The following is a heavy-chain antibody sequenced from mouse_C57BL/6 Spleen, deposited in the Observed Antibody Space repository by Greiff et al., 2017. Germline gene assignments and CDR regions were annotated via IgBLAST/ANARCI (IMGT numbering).Heavy chain of an antibody. CDR1: GYPFTGYW. V-gene: IGHV1-9*01. J-gene: IGHJ4*01. CDR3: ARYYYSRSSHYYAMGY. D-gene: IGHD1-3*01. CDR2: ILPGSGST. Sequence: QVQLQQSRAELMKPGASVKLSYKATGYPFTGYWIEWVKQRPGHGLEWIGEILPGSGSTNYNDQFKGKATFTADTSSNTAYMQLSSLTTEDSAIYYCARYYYSRSSHYYAMGYCGQGTSSTFSS.